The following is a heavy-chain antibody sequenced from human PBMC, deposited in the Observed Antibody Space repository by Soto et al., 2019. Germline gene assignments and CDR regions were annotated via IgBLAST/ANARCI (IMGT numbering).Heavy chain of an antibody. CDR2: INAGNGNT. Sequence: ASVKVSCKASGYTFTSYAMHWVRQAPGQRLEWMGRINAGNGNTKYSQKFQGRVTITRDTSASTAYMELSSLRSEDTAVYYCARVLAGVVSYGMDVWGQGTTVTVSS. V-gene: IGHV1-3*01. J-gene: IGHJ6*02. CDR1: GYTFTSYA. D-gene: IGHD3-3*01. CDR3: ARVLAGVVSYGMDV.